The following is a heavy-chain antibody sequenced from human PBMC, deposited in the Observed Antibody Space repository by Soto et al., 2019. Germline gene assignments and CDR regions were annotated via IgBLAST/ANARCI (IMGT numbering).Heavy chain of an antibody. CDR1: GVPISTYS. CDR2: NYHSGTT. CDR3: VREAYIGYGHAIDY. J-gene: IGHJ4*02. D-gene: IGHD5-12*01. V-gene: IGHV4-59*01. Sequence: ETLSLTCAVSGVPISTYSWVFIRQPAGKGLEWIVYNYHSGTTNYNPSLKSRVTISVDTSKNQFSLRLTSVTAADTAIYYCVREAYIGYGHAIDYWGQGTLVTVSS.